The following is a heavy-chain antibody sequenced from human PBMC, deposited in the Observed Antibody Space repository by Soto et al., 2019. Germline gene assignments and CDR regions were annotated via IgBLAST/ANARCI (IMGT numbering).Heavy chain of an antibody. Sequence: GESLKISCKGSGYSFTSYWIGCVRQMPGKGLEWMGIIYPGDSDTRYSPSFQGQVTISADKSISTAYLQWSSLKPSDTAMYYCARQMGSRPSYYYYGMDVWGQGTTVTVSS. CDR3: ARQMGSRPSYYYYGMDV. CDR1: GYSFTSYW. J-gene: IGHJ6*02. D-gene: IGHD2-15*01. CDR2: IYPGDSDT. V-gene: IGHV5-51*01.